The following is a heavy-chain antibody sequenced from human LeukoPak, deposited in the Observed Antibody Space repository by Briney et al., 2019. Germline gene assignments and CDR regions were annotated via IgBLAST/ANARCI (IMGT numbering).Heavy chain of an antibody. CDR3: AKTFGSGWLAYYFDY. D-gene: IGHD6-19*01. CDR2: IYSGGST. CDR1: EFSVGSNY. Sequence: GGSLRLSCAASEFSVGSNYMTWVRQAPGKGLEWVSLIYSGGSTYYADSVKGRFTISRDNSKNTLYLQMNVLSAEDTAVYYCAKTFGSGWLAYYFDYWGQGTLVTVSS. V-gene: IGHV3-66*01. J-gene: IGHJ4*02.